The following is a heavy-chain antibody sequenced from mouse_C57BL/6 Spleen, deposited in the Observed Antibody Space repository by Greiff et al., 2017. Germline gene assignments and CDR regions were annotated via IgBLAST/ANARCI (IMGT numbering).Heavy chain of an antibody. J-gene: IGHJ3*01. CDR2: IYPRDGST. Sequence: VQLQQSDAELVKPGASVKISCKASGYTFTDYTIHWMKQRPEQGLEWIGYIYPRDGSTKYNEKFKGKATLTADKSSSTAYMQLNSLTSEDSAVYFCARGGNGYSTSFAYWGQGTLVTVSA. CDR1: GYTFTDYT. D-gene: IGHD2-3*01. CDR3: ARGGNGYSTSFAY. V-gene: IGHV1-78*01.